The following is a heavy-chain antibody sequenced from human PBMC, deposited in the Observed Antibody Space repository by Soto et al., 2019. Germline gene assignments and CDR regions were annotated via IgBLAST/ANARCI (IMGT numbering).Heavy chain of an antibody. V-gene: IGHV4-59*08. CDR3: ARGMVYDAFDI. CDR2: IYYSGST. J-gene: IGHJ3*02. D-gene: IGHD1-20*01. Sequence: SETLSLTCTVSGGSISSYYWSWIRQPPGKGLEWIGYIYYSGSTNHNPSLKSRVTISVDTSKNQFSLKLSSVTAADTAVYYCARGMVYDAFDIWGQGTMVTVSS. CDR1: GGSISSYY.